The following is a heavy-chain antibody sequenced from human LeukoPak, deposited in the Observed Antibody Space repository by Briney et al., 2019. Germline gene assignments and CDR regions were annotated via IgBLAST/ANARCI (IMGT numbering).Heavy chain of an antibody. D-gene: IGHD6-13*01. J-gene: IGHJ3*02. Sequence: VASVKVSCKASGYTFTGYYMHWVRQAPGQGLEWMGWINPNSGGTNYPQKFQGRVTMTRDTSISTAYMELSRLRSDDTAVYYCARESGTDAFDIWGQGTMVTVSS. V-gene: IGHV1-2*02. CDR1: GYTFTGYY. CDR3: ARESGTDAFDI. CDR2: INPNSGGT.